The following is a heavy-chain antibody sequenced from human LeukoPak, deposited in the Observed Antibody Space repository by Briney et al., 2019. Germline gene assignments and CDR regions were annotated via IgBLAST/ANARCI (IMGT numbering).Heavy chain of an antibody. J-gene: IGHJ4*02. V-gene: IGHV3-53*01. D-gene: IGHD6-6*01. CDR3: ARDLEYSSSS. CDR1: GFTASRDY. CDR2: IYSGGST. Sequence: PGGSLRLSCAASGFTASRDYMSWVRQAPGKGLEWVSVIYSGGSTYYADSVKGRFTISRDNSKNPLYLQMNSLRAEDTAVYYCARDLEYSSSSGGQGTLVTVSS.